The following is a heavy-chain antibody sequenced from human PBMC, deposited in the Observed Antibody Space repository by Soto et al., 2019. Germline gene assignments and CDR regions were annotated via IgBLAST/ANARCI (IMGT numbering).Heavy chain of an antibody. D-gene: IGHD3-10*01. V-gene: IGHV4-30-4*01. CDR3: ARELRDEFGHPVGFDI. J-gene: IGHJ3*02. CDR2: VYYSGST. Sequence: QVRLQESGPRLVKPSQTLTLTCTVSGDSINSGDYYWNWIRQPPGKGLEWIGYVYYSGSTYYNSSLRSRLSISLDTSKTQFSLSLGSVTAADTAMYYCARELRDEFGHPVGFDIWVHGTPVTVSS. CDR1: GDSINSGDYY.